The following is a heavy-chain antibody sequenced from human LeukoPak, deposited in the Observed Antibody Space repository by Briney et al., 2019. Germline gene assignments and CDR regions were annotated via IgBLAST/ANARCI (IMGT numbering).Heavy chain of an antibody. CDR1: GFTFRSYW. D-gene: IGHD6-19*01. Sequence: GGSLRLSCAASGFTFRSYWMSWVRQAPGKGLEWVANIKQDGSEEYYVDSVKGRFTISRDNAKKSRYLQMNSLRPEDTAVYYCARSSGWRDYFDYWGQGTLVTVSS. CDR3: ARSSGWRDYFDY. CDR2: IKQDGSEE. V-gene: IGHV3-7*03. J-gene: IGHJ4*02.